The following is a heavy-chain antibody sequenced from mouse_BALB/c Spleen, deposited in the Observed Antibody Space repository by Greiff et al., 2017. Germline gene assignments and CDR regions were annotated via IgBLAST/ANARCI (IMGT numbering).Heavy chain of an antibody. D-gene: IGHD2-4*01. V-gene: IGHV10-1*02. Sequence: EVQLVESGGGLVQPKGSLKLSCAASGFTFNTYAMNWVRQAPGKGLEWVARIRSKSNNYATYYADSVKDRFTISRDDSQSMLYLQMNNLKTEDTAMYYCVHSMITTSFYYFDYWGQGTTLTVSS. CDR1: GFTFNTYA. CDR3: VHSMITTSFYYFDY. CDR2: IRSKSNNYAT. J-gene: IGHJ2*01.